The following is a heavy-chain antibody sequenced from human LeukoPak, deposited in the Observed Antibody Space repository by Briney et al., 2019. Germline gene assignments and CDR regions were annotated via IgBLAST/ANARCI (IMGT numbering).Heavy chain of an antibody. Sequence: GGSLRLSCAASGFTFSSYWMSWVRQAPGKGLEWVANVKQHGSEKYYVDSVKGRFTISRDSAKNSLYLQMNSLRAEDTAVYYCARDFGYCSSTSCQAYFDYWGQGTLVTVSS. CDR2: VKQHGSEK. V-gene: IGHV3-7*03. CDR1: GFTFSSYW. J-gene: IGHJ4*02. D-gene: IGHD2-2*03. CDR3: ARDFGYCSSTSCQAYFDY.